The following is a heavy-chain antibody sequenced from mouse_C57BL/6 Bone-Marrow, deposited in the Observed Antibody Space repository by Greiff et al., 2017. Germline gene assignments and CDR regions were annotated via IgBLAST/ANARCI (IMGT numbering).Heavy chain of an antibody. V-gene: IGHV1-15*01. J-gene: IGHJ4*01. CDR1: GYTFTDYE. Sequence: QVQLQQSGAELVRPGASVTLSCKASGYTFTDYEMHWVKQTPVHGLEWIGALDPETGGTAYNQKFKGKAILTADKSSSTAYMELRSLTSEDSAVYYCTGCYYGSSYVDYAMDYWGQGTSVTVSS. D-gene: IGHD1-1*01. CDR2: LDPETGGT. CDR3: TGCYYGSSYVDYAMDY.